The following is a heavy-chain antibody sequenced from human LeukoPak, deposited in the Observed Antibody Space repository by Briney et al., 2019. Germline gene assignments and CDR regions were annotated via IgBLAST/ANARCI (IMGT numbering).Heavy chain of an antibody. D-gene: IGHD5-24*01. CDR2: ISGSGGST. Sequence: PGGSLRLSCAAYGFTFSNYAMSWVRQAQGNGLEWVSAISGSGGSTYYADSVKGRFTISRDNSKNTLYLQMNSLRAEDTAVYYCAKAEGRWLQYDYWGQGTLVTVSS. J-gene: IGHJ4*02. V-gene: IGHV3-23*01. CDR3: AKAEGRWLQYDY. CDR1: GFTFSNYA.